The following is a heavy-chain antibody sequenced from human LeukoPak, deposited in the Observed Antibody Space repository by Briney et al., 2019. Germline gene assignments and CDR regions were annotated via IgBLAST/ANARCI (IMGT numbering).Heavy chain of an antibody. CDR1: GFTLSSYG. J-gene: IGHJ5*02. CDR3: ARDLAGYYDSSGYFGWFDP. Sequence: GGSLRLSCAASGFTLSSYGMHWVRQAPGKGLEWVAVIWYDGSNKYYADSVKGRFTISRDNSKNTLYLQMNSLRAEDTAVYYCARDLAGYYDSSGYFGWFDPWGQGTLVTVSS. D-gene: IGHD3-22*01. CDR2: IWYDGSNK. V-gene: IGHV3-33*01.